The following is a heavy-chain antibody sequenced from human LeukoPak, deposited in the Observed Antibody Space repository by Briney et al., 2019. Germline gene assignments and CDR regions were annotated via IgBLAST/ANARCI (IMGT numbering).Heavy chain of an antibody. Sequence: PSETLSLTCTVSGGSISSSSYYWGWIRQPPGKGLEWIGSIYYSGSTYYNPSLKSRVTISVDTSKNQFSLKLSSVTAADTAVYYWARWYYYDSSGIRSAFDIWGQGTMVTVSS. CDR2: IYYSGST. CDR3: ARWYYYDSSGIRSAFDI. J-gene: IGHJ3*02. D-gene: IGHD3-22*01. CDR1: GGSISSSSYY. V-gene: IGHV4-39*01.